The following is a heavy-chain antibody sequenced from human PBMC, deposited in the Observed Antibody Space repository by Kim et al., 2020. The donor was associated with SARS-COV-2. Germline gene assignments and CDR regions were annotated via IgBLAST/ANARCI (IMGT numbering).Heavy chain of an antibody. CDR3: ARLGGVLTGYYYFDI. Sequence: SETLSLTCTVSGGSISSYYWSWIRQPPGKGLEWIGYIYYSGSATYNPSLKSRVTISVDTSKNQFSLKLSSVTAADTAVYFCARLGGVLTGYYYFDIWGQGTMVSASS. CDR2: IYYSGSA. J-gene: IGHJ3*02. V-gene: IGHV4-59*01. D-gene: IGHD3-9*01. CDR1: GGSISSYY.